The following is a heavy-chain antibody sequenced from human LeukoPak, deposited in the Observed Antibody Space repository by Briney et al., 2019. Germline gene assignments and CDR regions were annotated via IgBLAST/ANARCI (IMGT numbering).Heavy chain of an antibody. Sequence: PSETLSLTCTVSGGSVSSGSYYWSWVRQPPGKGLECIGYIYYSGNTNYNPSLKSRVTISVDSSKNQFSLKLSSVTAADTAVYYCAREMSDGGYGSVYWGQGTLVTVSS. J-gene: IGHJ4*02. CDR3: AREMSDGGYGSVY. CDR2: IYYSGNT. CDR1: GGSVSSGSYY. D-gene: IGHD5-12*01. V-gene: IGHV4-61*01.